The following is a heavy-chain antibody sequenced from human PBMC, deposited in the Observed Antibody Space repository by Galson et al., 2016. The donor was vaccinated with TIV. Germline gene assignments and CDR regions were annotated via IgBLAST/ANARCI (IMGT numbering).Heavy chain of an antibody. CDR2: IYWDEDK. CDR3: ARVDAGGLYRPLEE. Sequence: PALVKPTQTLTLTCSFSGFSLRTSGVGVAWIRQPPGKALEWLALIYWDEDKRYSPSLNSRLTITKDTSKNQVVLTMTNLDPADTATYYCARVDAGGLYRPLEEWGQGTLVIVS. CDR1: GFSLRTSGVG. V-gene: IGHV2-5*02. D-gene: IGHD4-23*01. J-gene: IGHJ1*01.